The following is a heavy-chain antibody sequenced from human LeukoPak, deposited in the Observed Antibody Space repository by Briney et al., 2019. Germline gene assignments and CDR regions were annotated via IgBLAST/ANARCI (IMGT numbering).Heavy chain of an antibody. Sequence: SETLSLTCTVSGGSISSSSYYWGWIRQPPGKGLEWIGSIYYSGSTYYNPSLKSRVTISVDTSKNQFSLKLSSVTAADTAVYYCARRDDFWSGSAGDYWYFDLWGRGTLVTVSS. J-gene: IGHJ2*01. D-gene: IGHD3-3*01. V-gene: IGHV4-39*01. CDR2: IYYSGST. CDR3: ARRDDFWSGSAGDYWYFDL. CDR1: GGSISSSSYY.